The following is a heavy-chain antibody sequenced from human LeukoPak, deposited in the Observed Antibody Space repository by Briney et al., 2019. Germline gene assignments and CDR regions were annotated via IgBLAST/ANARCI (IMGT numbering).Heavy chain of an antibody. CDR2: IYSGGAI. D-gene: IGHD1-14*01. CDR3: ARRPGN. J-gene: IGHJ4*02. CDR1: GFGVGSNY. Sequence: GGSLRLSCVDLGFGVGSNYMSWVRQAPGKGLEWVSLIYSGGAIRYADSVKGRFTISRDSPKNTLFLQMNDLTVEDTARYYCARRPGNWGKGILVTVSS. V-gene: IGHV3-53*01.